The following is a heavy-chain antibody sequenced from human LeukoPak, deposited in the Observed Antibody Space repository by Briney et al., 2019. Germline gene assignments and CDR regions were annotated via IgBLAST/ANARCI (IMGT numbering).Heavy chain of an antibody. V-gene: IGHV1-69*13. J-gene: IGHJ6*02. D-gene: IGHD3-3*01. CDR1: GGTFSSYA. CDR3: ARDRGITIFGVAIGYYYGMDV. Sequence: RASVKVSCKASGGTFSSYAISWVRQAPGQGLEWMGGIIPIFGTANYAQKFQGRVTITADESTSTAYMELSSLRSEDTAVYYCARDRGITIFGVAIGYYYGMDVWGQGTTVTVSS. CDR2: IIPIFGTA.